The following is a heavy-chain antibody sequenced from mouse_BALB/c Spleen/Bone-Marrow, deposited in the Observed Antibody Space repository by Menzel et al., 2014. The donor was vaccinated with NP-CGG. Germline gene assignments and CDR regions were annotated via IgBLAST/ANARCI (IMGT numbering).Heavy chain of an antibody. V-gene: IGHV1-4*02. J-gene: IGHJ2*01. Sequence: VKLMESAAELARPGASVKMSCKASGYTLISYTMHWVRQRPGQGLEWIGYINPNSGYTEYNQKFKDMTTLTADTSSNTAYLLLSSLTSEDSAVYYCARRVPYHFDYWGQGTTLTVSS. CDR1: GYTLISYT. CDR3: ARRVPYHFDY. D-gene: IGHD2-10*01. CDR2: INPNSGYT.